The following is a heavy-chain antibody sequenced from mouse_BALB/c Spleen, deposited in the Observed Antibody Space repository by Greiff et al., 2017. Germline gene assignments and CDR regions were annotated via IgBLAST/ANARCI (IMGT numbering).Heavy chain of an antibody. V-gene: IGHV2-9*02. Sequence: VKLQESGPGLVAPSQSLSITCTVSGFSLTSSGVHWVGQPPGKGLEWLGVIWAGGSTNSNSDLMSRLGISKDNSKGQVFLKMNSLQTDDTAMYYYARAGGNYPYAMDYWGQGTSVTGSS. CDR2: IWAGGST. J-gene: IGHJ4*01. D-gene: IGHD2-1*01. CDR1: GFSLTSSG. CDR3: ARAGGNYPYAMDY.